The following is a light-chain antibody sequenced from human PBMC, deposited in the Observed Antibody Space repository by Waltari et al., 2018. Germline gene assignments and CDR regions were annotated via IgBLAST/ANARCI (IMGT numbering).Light chain of an antibody. V-gene: IGKV3-15*01. Sequence: ELVMTQSPATLSVSPGERATLSCRASQGVSSNLAWYQQKPGQAPRLLIYGASSRATGIPGRFSGSGSGTDFTLTISSLQSEDFAVYYCQQYNSWPPYTFGQGTKLQIK. CDR3: QQYNSWPPYT. J-gene: IGKJ2*01. CDR2: GAS. CDR1: QGVSSN.